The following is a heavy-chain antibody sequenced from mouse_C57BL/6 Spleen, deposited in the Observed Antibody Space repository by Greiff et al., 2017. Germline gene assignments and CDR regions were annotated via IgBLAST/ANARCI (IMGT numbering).Heavy chain of an antibody. CDR2: INPNNGGT. D-gene: IGHD1-1*01. J-gene: IGHJ2*01. CDR3: ARPYGSSLYYFDY. Sequence: VQLKQSGPELVKPGASVKIPCKASGYTFTDYNMDWVKQSHGKSLEWIGDINPNNGGTIYNQKFKGKATLTVDKSSSTAYMELRSLTSEDTAVYYCARPYGSSLYYFDYWGQGTTLTVSS. V-gene: IGHV1-18*01. CDR1: GYTFTDYN.